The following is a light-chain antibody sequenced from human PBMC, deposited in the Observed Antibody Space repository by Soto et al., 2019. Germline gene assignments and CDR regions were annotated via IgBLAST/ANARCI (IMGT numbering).Light chain of an antibody. CDR2: KAS. CDR1: QTISSW. V-gene: IGKV1-5*03. J-gene: IGKJ1*01. Sequence: DIQITQSPSTLSVSVRDRYTITCRASQTISSWLAWYKQKPGKAPKLLSYKASTLKSGVPSRFRGSGSGTEFTLTISSLQPDDFETYYCQHYNSYSEAFGQGTKVDIK. CDR3: QHYNSYSEA.